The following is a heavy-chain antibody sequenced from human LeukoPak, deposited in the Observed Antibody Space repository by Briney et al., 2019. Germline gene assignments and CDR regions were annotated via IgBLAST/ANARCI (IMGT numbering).Heavy chain of an antibody. D-gene: IGHD3-22*01. Sequence: SETLSLTCTVSGYSISSGYNWGWIRQPPGEGLEWIGSIYHTGSTYYNPSLKSRVTVSVDTSKNQFSLKVTSVTAADTAVYYCARFTIIALFDYWGQGTLVTVSS. CDR2: IYHTGST. J-gene: IGHJ4*02. V-gene: IGHV4-38-2*02. CDR1: GYSISSGYN. CDR3: ARFTIIALFDY.